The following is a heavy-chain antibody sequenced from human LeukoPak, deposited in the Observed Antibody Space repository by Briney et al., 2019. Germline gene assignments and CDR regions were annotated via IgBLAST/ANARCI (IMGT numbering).Heavy chain of an antibody. CDR3: ARDSYYYDSSGYS. J-gene: IGHJ5*02. CDR2: IYYSGST. D-gene: IGHD3-22*01. Sequence: SETLSLTCTVSGGSISSGDHYWSWIRQPPGKGLEWIGYIYYSGSTYYNPSLKSRVTISVDTSKNQFSLKLSSVTAADTAVYYCARDSYYYDSSGYSWGQGTLVTVSS. V-gene: IGHV4-30-4*01. CDR1: GGSISSGDHY.